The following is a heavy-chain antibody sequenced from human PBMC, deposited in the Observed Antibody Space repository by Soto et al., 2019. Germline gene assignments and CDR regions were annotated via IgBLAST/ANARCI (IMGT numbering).Heavy chain of an antibody. V-gene: IGHV4-34*01. CDR2: INHSGST. CDR1: GGSFSGYY. J-gene: IGHJ5*02. Sequence: QVQLQQWGAGLLKPSETLSLTCAVYGGSFSGYYWSWIRQPPGKGLEWIGEINHSGSTNYNPSLKSRVTISVDTSKNQFSLKLSSVTAADTAVYYCARGHLFVVVPAAIFSGFDPWGQGTLVTVSS. CDR3: ARGHLFVVVPAAIFSGFDP. D-gene: IGHD2-2*01.